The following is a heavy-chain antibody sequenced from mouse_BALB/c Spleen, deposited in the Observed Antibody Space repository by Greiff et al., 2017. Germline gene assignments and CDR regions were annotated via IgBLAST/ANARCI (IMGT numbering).Heavy chain of an antibody. CDR1: GYSFTGYF. Sequence: EVQLQQSGPELVKPGASVKISCTASGYSFTGYFMNWVQQSHGKSLEWIGRINPYNGDTFYNQKFKGKATLTVDKSSSTAHMELLSLTSEDSAVYYCGRGLGLPLSYYFDYWGQGTTLTVSS. CDR2: INPYNGDT. J-gene: IGHJ2*01. V-gene: IGHV1-37*01. D-gene: IGHD3-3*01. CDR3: GRGLGLPLSYYFDY.